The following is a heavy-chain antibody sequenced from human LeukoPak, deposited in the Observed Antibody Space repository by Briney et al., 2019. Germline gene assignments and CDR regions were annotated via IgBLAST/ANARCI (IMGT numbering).Heavy chain of an antibody. D-gene: IGHD4-11*01. CDR1: GGSISSYY. Sequence: SETLSLTCTVSGGSISSYYWSWIRQPPGKGLEWIGYIYYSGSTNYNPSLKSRVTISVDTSKNQFSLKLSPVTAADTAVYYCARAIVGTVTTTFDYWGQGTLVTISS. CDR3: ARAIVGTVTTTFDY. CDR2: IYYSGST. V-gene: IGHV4-59*01. J-gene: IGHJ4*02.